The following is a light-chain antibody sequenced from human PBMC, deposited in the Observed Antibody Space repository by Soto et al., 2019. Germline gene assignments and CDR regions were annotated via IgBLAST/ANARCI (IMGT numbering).Light chain of an antibody. Sequence: DIQMTQSPSSLSASVGDRVTITCRASQSISSYLNWYQQRPGKAPKVLIYGASTLQSGVPSRFSGSGSGTEFTLTISSLQPEDFATYYCQQTSAFPRTFGQGTKVDIK. CDR2: GAS. J-gene: IGKJ1*01. V-gene: IGKV1-39*01. CDR3: QQTSAFPRT. CDR1: QSISSY.